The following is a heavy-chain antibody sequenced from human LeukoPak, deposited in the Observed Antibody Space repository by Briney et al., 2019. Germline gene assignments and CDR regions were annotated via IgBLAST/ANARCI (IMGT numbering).Heavy chain of an antibody. CDR3: ARDRMILYGDYGGDAFDI. Sequence: GASVKVSCKASGYTFTSYGISWVRRAPGQGLEWMGWISAYNGNTNYAQKLQGRVTMTTDTSTSTAYMELRSLRSDDTAVYYCARDRMILYGDYGGDAFDIWGQGTMVTVSS. V-gene: IGHV1-18*01. D-gene: IGHD4-17*01. CDR2: ISAYNGNT. J-gene: IGHJ3*02. CDR1: GYTFTSYG.